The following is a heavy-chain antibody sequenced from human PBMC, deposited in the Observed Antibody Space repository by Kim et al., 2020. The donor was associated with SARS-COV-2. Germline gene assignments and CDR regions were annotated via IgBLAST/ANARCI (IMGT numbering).Heavy chain of an antibody. D-gene: IGHD1-26*01. CDR2: GNT. V-gene: IGHV3-23*01. J-gene: IGHJ4*02. CDR3: AKGGRAPGY. Sequence: GNTTYADSVKDRFTNSREKSKNTLYLQMNSLRAEDTAVYYCAKGGRAPGYWGQGTLVTVSS.